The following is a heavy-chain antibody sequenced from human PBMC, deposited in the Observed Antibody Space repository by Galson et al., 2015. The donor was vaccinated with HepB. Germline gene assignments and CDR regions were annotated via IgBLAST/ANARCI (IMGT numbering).Heavy chain of an antibody. CDR1: GFTFSNAW. CDR3: TTDHHSGSYSASFDY. CDR2: IKSKTDGGTT. D-gene: IGHD1-26*01. Sequence: SLRLSCAASGFTFSNAWMSWVRQAPGKGLEWVGRIKSKTDGGTTDYAAPVKGRFTISRDDSKNTLYLQMNSLKTEDTAVYYCTTDHHSGSYSASFDYWGQGTLVTVSS. J-gene: IGHJ4*02. V-gene: IGHV3-15*01.